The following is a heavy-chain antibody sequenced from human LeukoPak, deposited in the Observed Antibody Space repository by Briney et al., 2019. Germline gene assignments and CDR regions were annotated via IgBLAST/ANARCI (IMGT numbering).Heavy chain of an antibody. D-gene: IGHD2-2*03. J-gene: IGHJ5*02. CDR2: INPNRGGT. CDR1: GYTFTGYY. Sequence: GASVKVSCKASGYTFTGYYMHWVRQAPGQGLEWMGWINPNRGGTNYAQQFQGRVTMTRDTSISTAYMELSRLRSDDTAVYYCARGSGYCSSTSCYGVNWFDPWGQGNLVTVSS. CDR3: ARGSGYCSSTSCYGVNWFDP. V-gene: IGHV1-2*02.